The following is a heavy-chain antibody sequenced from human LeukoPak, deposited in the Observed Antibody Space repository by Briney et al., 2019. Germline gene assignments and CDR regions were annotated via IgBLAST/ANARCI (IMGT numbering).Heavy chain of an antibody. D-gene: IGHD3-3*01. CDR1: GYTFTGYY. J-gene: IGHJ5*02. CDR3: ARDSLEWSCWFDP. CDR2: INPNSGGT. V-gene: IGHV1-2*02. Sequence: GAPVKVSCKASGYTFTGYYMHWVRQAPGQGLEWMGWINPNSGGTNYAQKFQGRVTMTRDTSISTAYMELSRLRSDDTAVYYCARDSLEWSCWFDPWGQGTLVTVSS.